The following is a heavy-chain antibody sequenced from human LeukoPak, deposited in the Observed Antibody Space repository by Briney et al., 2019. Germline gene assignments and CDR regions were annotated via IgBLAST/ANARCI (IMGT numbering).Heavy chain of an antibody. D-gene: IGHD6-13*01. CDR1: GGSFSGYY. CDR3: ARGQGGSSWYRY. J-gene: IGHJ4*02. CDR2: INHSGST. V-gene: IGHV4-34*01. Sequence: SETLSLTCAVYGGSFSGYYWSWIRQPPGKGLEWIGEINHSGSTNYNPSLKSRVTISVDTSKNQFSLKLSSVTAADTAVYYCARGQGGSSWYRYWGQGTLVTVSS.